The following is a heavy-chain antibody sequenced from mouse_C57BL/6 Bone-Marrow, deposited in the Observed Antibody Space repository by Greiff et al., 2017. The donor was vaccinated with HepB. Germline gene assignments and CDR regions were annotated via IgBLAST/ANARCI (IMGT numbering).Heavy chain of an antibody. CDR3: ARPYYYGSSHWYFDV. CDR1: GCTFTSYW. CDR2: IDPSDSET. J-gene: IGHJ1*03. Sequence: QVQLQQPGAELVRPGSSVKLSCKASGCTFTSYWMHWVKQRPIQGLEWIGNIDPSDSETHYNQKFKDKATLTVDKSSSTAYMQLSSLTSEDSAVYYCARPYYYGSSHWYFDVWGTGTTVTVSS. V-gene: IGHV1-52*01. D-gene: IGHD1-1*01.